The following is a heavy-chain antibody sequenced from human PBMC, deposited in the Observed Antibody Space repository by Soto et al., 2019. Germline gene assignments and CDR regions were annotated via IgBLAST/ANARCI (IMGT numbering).Heavy chain of an antibody. CDR3: ARLTPGREGHYYYYYMDV. J-gene: IGHJ6*03. D-gene: IGHD3-10*01. CDR1: GGSFSGYY. CDR2: INHSGST. Sequence: PSETLSLTCAVYGGSFSGYYWNWIRQPRGKGLEWIGEINHSGSTNYNPSLKSRVTISVDTSKNQFSLKLSTVTAADTAVYYCARLTPGREGHYYYYYMDVWGKGTTVTVSS. V-gene: IGHV4-34*01.